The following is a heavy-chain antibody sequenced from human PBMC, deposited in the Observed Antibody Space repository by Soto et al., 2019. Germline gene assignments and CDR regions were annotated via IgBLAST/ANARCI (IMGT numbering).Heavy chain of an antibody. V-gene: IGHV3-48*01. J-gene: IGHJ4*02. CDR2: ISSSSSTI. Sequence: EVQLVESGGGLVQPGGSLRLSCAASGFTFSSYSMNWVRQAPGKGLESVSYISSSSSTIYYADSVKGRFTISRDNAKNSLYLQMNSLRAEDTAVYYCARANYYGSPGDFDYWGQGTLVTVSS. CDR1: GFTFSSYS. D-gene: IGHD3-10*01. CDR3: ARANYYGSPGDFDY.